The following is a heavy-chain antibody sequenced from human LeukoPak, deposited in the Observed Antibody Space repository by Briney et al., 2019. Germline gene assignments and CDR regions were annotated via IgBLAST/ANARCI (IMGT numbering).Heavy chain of an antibody. CDR1: GFTFSSYW. D-gene: IGHD3-10*01. Sequence: PGGSLRLSCAASGFTFSSYWMSWVRQAPGKGLEWVANIKQDGSEKYYVDSVKGRFTISRDNAKNSLYLQMNSLRAEDTAVYYCARDGRGMVRGVYYYYYMDVWGKGTTVTISS. CDR2: IKQDGSEK. J-gene: IGHJ6*03. CDR3: ARDGRGMVRGVYYYYYMDV. V-gene: IGHV3-7*01.